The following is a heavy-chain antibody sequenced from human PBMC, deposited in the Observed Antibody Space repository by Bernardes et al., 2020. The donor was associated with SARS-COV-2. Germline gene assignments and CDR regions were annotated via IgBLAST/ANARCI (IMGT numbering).Heavy chain of an antibody. D-gene: IGHD3-3*01. CDR2: IKQDGSEK. CDR3: ARGGGYDFWSGLSFVMDV. CDR1: GFTFSSYW. Sequence: GGSLRLSCAASGFTFSSYWMSWVRQAPGKGLEWVANIKQDGSEKYYVDSVKGRFTISRDNAKNSLYLQMNSLRAEDTAVYYCARGGGYDFWSGLSFVMDVWGQGTTVTVSS. J-gene: IGHJ6*02. V-gene: IGHV3-7*01.